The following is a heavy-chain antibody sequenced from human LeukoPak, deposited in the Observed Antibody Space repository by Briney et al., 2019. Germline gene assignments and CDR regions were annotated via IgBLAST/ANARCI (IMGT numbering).Heavy chain of an antibody. V-gene: IGHV1-18*01. D-gene: IGHD6-13*01. CDR2: ISAYKGNT. CDR3: ARDPGIAAAGTFDY. J-gene: IGHJ4*02. CDR1: GYTFTSYG. Sequence: ASVNVSCKASGYTFTSYGISWVRQAPGQGLEWMGWISAYKGNTNYAQKLQGRVTMTTDTSTSTAYMELRSLRSDDTAVYYCARDPGIAAAGTFDYWGQGTLVTVSS.